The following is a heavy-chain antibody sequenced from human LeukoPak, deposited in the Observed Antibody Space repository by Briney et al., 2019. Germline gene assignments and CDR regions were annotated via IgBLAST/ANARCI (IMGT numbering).Heavy chain of an antibody. D-gene: IGHD6-13*01. J-gene: IGHJ4*02. CDR1: GYTITGYY. V-gene: IGHV1-2*02. CDR3: ARDGSLDY. Sequence: ASVKVSCKASGYTITGYYMHWQRQAPGQGLEWMGWINPNSGGTNYAQKFQGRVTLTRNTSISTAYMELSSLRSDDTAVYYCARDGSLDYWGQGTLVTVSS. CDR2: INPNSGGT.